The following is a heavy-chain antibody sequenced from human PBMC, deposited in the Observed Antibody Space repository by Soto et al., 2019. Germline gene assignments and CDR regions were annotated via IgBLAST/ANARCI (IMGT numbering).Heavy chain of an antibody. J-gene: IGHJ6*02. D-gene: IGHD1-26*01. V-gene: IGHV3-23*01. CDR3: AKDKGANQDDYYYGMDV. CDR2: ISGSGGST. Sequence: EVQLLESGGGLVQPGGSLRLSCAASGFTFSSYAMSWVRQAPGKGLEWVSAISGSGGSTYYADSVKGRFTISRDNSKNTLYLQMNSLRAEDTAVEYCAKDKGANQDDYYYGMDVWGQGTTVTVSS. CDR1: GFTFSSYA.